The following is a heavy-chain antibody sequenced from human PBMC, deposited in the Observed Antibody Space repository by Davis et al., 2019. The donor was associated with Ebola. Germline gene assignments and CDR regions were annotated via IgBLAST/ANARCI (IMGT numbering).Heavy chain of an antibody. J-gene: IGHJ4*02. CDR3: VVVVVAATPDYFDY. D-gene: IGHD2-15*01. CDR1: RGTFSSYA. V-gene: IGHV1-69*13. Sequence: SVHVSRKASRGTFSSYAISWVRPAPGQGLEWMGGIIPIFGTANYAQEFQGRVTITADESTSTAYMELNSLRSEDTAVYDCVVVVVAATPDYFDYWGQGTLVTVSS. CDR2: IIPIFGTA.